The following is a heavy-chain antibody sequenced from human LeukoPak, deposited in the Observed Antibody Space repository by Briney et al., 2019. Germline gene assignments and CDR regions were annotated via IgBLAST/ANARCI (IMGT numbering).Heavy chain of an antibody. CDR2: IKQDGSEK. V-gene: IGHV3-7*01. J-gene: IGHJ4*02. Sequence: GGSLRLSCAASGFTFSSYAMHWVRQAPGKGLEWVANIKQDGSEKYYVDSVKGRFTISRDNAKNSLYLQMNSLRAEDTAVYYCARDPWYGDYSRYFDYWGQGTLVTVSS. CDR1: GFTFSSYA. D-gene: IGHD4-17*01. CDR3: ARDPWYGDYSRYFDY.